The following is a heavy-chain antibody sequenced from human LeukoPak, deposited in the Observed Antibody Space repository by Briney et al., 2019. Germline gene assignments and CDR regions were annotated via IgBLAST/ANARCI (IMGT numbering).Heavy chain of an antibody. J-gene: IGHJ4*02. CDR1: GGSFSGYY. V-gene: IGHV4-34*01. CDR3: ARGRKPVGATRACRLDY. CDR2: INHSGST. D-gene: IGHD1-26*01. Sequence: SETLSLTCAVYGGSFSGYYWSWIRQPPGKGLEWIGEINHSGSTNYNPSLKSRVTISVDTSKNQFSLKLSSVTAADTAVYYCARGRKPVGATRACRLDYWGQGTLVTVSS.